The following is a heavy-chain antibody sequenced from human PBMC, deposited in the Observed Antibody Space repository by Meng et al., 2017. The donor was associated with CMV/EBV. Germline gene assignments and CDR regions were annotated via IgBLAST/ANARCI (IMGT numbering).Heavy chain of an antibody. D-gene: IGHD1-26*01. CDR2: IYYSGST. Sequence: SETLFLTCTVSGGSISSSSYYWGWIRQPPGKGLEWIGSIYYSGSTYYNPSLKSRVTISVDTSKNQFSLKLSSVTAADTAVYYCARHRWELYSPIDYWGQGTLVTVSS. CDR1: GGSISSSSYY. J-gene: IGHJ4*02. V-gene: IGHV4-39*01. CDR3: ARHRWELYSPIDY.